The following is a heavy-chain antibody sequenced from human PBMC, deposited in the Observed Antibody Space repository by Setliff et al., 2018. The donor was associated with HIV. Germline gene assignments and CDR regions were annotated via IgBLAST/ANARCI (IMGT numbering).Heavy chain of an antibody. Sequence: PSETLSLTCAVYGGSFSGYYWSWIRQPPGKGLEWIGEINHSGSTNYNPSLKSRVTISVDTSKNQFSLKLSSVTAADTAVYYCAREATYYYDSSGYGDAFDIWG. CDR2: INHSGST. J-gene: IGHJ3*02. D-gene: IGHD3-22*01. CDR1: GGSFSGYY. CDR3: AREATYYYDSSGYGDAFDI. V-gene: IGHV4-34*01.